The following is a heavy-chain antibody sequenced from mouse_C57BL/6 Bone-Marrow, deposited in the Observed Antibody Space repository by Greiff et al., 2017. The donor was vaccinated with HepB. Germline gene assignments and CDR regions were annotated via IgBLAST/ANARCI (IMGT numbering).Heavy chain of an antibody. D-gene: IGHD1-1*01. J-gene: IGHJ4*01. V-gene: IGHV1-54*01. CDR2: INPGSGGT. CDR3: AREGLRSYAMDY. CDR1: GYAFTNYL. Sequence: QVQLKESGAELVRPGTSVKVSCKASGYAFTNYLIEWVKQRPGQGLEWIGVINPGSGGTNYNEKFKGKATLTADKSSSTAYMQLSSLTSEDSAVYFCAREGLRSYAMDYWGQGTSVTVSS.